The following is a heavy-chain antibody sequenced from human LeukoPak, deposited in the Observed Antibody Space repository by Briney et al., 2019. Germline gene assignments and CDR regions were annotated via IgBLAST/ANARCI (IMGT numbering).Heavy chain of an antibody. D-gene: IGHD5-24*01. CDR1: GYTFTSYA. J-gene: IGHJ4*02. V-gene: IGHV1-2*02. CDR2: ITPSGGT. Sequence: GSVKVSCKASGYTFTSYAMHWVRQVPGQGLEWMGWITPSGGTNYPQKFQGRVAITRDTSISTAYMDLSRLTSDDTAVYYCARDRYGDGFAHFDYWGQGALVTVSS. CDR3: ARDRYGDGFAHFDY.